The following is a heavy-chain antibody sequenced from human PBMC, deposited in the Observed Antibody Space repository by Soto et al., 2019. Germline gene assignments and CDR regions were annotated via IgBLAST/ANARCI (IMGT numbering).Heavy chain of an antibody. CDR3: ARHRRYCSSTTCYIDWFDP. CDR2: INNSGST. V-gene: IGHV4-34*01. J-gene: IGHJ5*02. Sequence: SETLSLTCGVRGGSFSGYYWGWVRQPPGKGLEWIGEINNSGSTGYNASLKSRVTISVDTSKNQFSLKLTSVTAADTAVYYCARHRRYCSSTTCYIDWFDPWGQGTLVTVSS. CDR1: GGSFSGYY. D-gene: IGHD2-2*02.